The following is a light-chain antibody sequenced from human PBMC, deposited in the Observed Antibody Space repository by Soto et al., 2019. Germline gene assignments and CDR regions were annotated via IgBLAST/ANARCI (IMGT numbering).Light chain of an antibody. CDR1: SSDLAIYNY. CDR2: QVT. J-gene: IGLJ1*01. V-gene: IGLV2-14*01. CDR3: SSYTDSSNYV. Sequence: QSALTQPASVSGSPGQSITISCTGTSSDLAIYNYVSWYQQQLGKAPKLMIYQVTNRPSGVSNRFSGSRSGNTASLTISGLQAEDEADYYCSSYTDSSNYVFGTGTKVIVL.